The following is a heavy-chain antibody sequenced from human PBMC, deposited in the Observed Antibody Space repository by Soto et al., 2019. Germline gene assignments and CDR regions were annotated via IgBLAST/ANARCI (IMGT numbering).Heavy chain of an antibody. CDR3: AREGSSYGSRYFDS. CDR2: IYYTGRT. J-gene: IGHJ4*02. CDR1: GGSVRGYY. V-gene: IGHV4-59*02. Sequence: QVQLQESGPGLVKPSETLSLTCTVSGGSVRGYYWTWIRQPPGKGLEWIGYIYYTGRTKYNPSLKSRVAISVDTSENQFSLKLSSVTAADTAVYYCAREGSSYGSRYFDSWGQGTRVTVSS. D-gene: IGHD5-18*01.